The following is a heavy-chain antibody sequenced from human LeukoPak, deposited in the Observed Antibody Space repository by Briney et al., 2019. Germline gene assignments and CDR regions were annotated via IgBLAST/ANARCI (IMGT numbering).Heavy chain of an antibody. CDR1: GFTFSSYW. CDR3: ARGHYDVA. V-gene: IGHV3-7*01. J-gene: IGHJ5*02. CDR2: VNHNGRER. Sequence: GGSLRLSCAASGFTFSSYWMSWVRQAPGKGLEWVASVNHNGRERFYVDSVKGRFSISRDNTKNSFYLQMYYLAAEDTGIYYCARGHYDVAWGQGTRVIVSS. D-gene: IGHD3-22*01.